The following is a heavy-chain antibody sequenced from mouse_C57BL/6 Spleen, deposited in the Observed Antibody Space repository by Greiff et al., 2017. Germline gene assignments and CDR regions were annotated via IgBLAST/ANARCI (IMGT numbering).Heavy chain of an antibody. Sequence: QVQLQQPGAEPVKPGASVKLSCKASGYTFTSYWMHWVKQRPGRGLEWIGRIDPNSGGTKYNEKFKSKATLTVDKPSSTAYMQLSSLTSEDSAVYYCALYDYVGHFDYWGQGTTLTVSS. CDR2: IDPNSGGT. V-gene: IGHV1-72*01. D-gene: IGHD2-4*01. CDR1: GYTFTSYW. J-gene: IGHJ2*01. CDR3: ALYDYVGHFDY.